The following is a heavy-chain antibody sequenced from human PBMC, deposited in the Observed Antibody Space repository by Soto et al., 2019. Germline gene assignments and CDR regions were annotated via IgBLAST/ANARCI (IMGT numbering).Heavy chain of an antibody. CDR1: GFTFSSYW. Sequence: GGSLRLSCAASGFTFSSYWMSWVRQAPGKGLEWVANIKQDGSEKYYVDSVKGRFTISRDNAKNSLYLQMNSLRAEDTAVYYCARFYYDSSGYTHYPCHYYYGMDVCGQVNTVPVSS. J-gene: IGHJ6*02. D-gene: IGHD3-22*01. CDR2: IKQDGSEK. V-gene: IGHV3-7*04. CDR3: ARFYYDSSGYTHYPCHYYYGMDV.